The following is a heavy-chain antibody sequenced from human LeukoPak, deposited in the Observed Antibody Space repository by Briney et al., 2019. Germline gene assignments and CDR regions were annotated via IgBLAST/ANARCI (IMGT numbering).Heavy chain of an antibody. CDR2: IYYSGST. Sequence: TSETLSLTSTVSGGSISSYYWSWIRQPPGKGLEWIGYIYYSGSTNYNPSLKSRVTISVDTSKNQFSLKLSSVTAADTAVYYCARRIFGVVYNWFDPWGQGTLVTVSS. CDR1: GGSISSYY. J-gene: IGHJ5*02. CDR3: ARRIFGVVYNWFDP. D-gene: IGHD3-3*01. V-gene: IGHV4-59*01.